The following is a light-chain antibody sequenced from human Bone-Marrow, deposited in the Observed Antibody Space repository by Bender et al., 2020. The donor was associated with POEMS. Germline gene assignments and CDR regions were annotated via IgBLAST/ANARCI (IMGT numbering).Light chain of an antibody. CDR1: NLGKRF. J-gene: IGLJ3*02. CDR3: ATWDDSLNLWV. Sequence: SYELTQPTSVSVSPGQTAVISCSGDNLGKRFAFWYQQKPGQSPVVVMYQDNQRPSGVPDRFSGSKSGTSASLAISGLQSDDEADYYCATWDDSLNLWVFGGGTKLTVL. V-gene: IGLV3-1*01. CDR2: QDN.